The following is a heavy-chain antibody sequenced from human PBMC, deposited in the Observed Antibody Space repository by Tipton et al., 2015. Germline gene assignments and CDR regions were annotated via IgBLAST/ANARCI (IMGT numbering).Heavy chain of an antibody. CDR2: IKPDGSDT. Sequence: SLRLSCAASGLTFSAYWMSWVRQAPGKGLEWVAHIKPDGSDTYYVDSVKGRFTISRDNAKNSLYLQMNSLRVEDTAVYYCAKGVEWELRRGYFDYWGQGTLVTVSS. V-gene: IGHV3-7*01. CDR3: AKGVEWELRRGYFDY. J-gene: IGHJ4*02. D-gene: IGHD1-26*01. CDR1: GLTFSAYW.